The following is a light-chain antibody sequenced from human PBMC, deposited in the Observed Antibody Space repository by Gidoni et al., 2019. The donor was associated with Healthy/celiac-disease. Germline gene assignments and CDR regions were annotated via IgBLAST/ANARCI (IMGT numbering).Light chain of an antibody. CDR3: CSYAGSSTWV. Sequence: QSALPQPASVSGSPGQSITISCTGTSSDVGSYNLVSWYQQHPGKAPKLMIYEVNKRPSGVANRFAGSKSGNTASLTIAGLQAEDEADYYCCSYAGSSTWVFGGGTKLTVL. V-gene: IGLV2-23*02. CDR1: SSDVGSYNL. J-gene: IGLJ3*02. CDR2: EVN.